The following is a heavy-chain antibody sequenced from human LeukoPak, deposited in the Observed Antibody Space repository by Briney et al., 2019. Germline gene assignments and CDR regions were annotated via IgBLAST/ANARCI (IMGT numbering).Heavy chain of an antibody. V-gene: IGHV1-2*02. CDR3: ARLSVGATGGFDY. CDR2: INPNSGGT. J-gene: IGHJ4*02. D-gene: IGHD1-26*01. Sequence: GASVKVSCKASGYTFTAYYMHWVRQAPGQGLEWMGWINPNSGGTNYAQKFQGRVTMTRDTSISTAYMELTRLTSDDTAVYYCARLSVGATGGFDYWGQGTLVTVSS. CDR1: GYTFTAYY.